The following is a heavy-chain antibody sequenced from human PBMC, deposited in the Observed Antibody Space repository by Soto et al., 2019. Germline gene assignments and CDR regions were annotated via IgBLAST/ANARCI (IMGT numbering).Heavy chain of an antibody. CDR3: AKASGYSYGHGSQYFDY. CDR2: ISGSGGST. J-gene: IGHJ4*02. CDR1: GFTFSSYA. D-gene: IGHD5-18*01. V-gene: IGHV3-23*01. Sequence: GGSLRLSCAASGFTFSSYAMSWVRQAPGKGLEWVSAISGSGGSTYYADSVKGRFTISRDNSKNTLYLQMNSLRAEDTAVYYCAKASGYSYGHGSQYFDYWGQGTLVTVSS.